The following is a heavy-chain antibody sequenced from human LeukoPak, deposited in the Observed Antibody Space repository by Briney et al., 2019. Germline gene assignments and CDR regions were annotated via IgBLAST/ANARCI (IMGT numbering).Heavy chain of an antibody. D-gene: IGHD1-26*01. Sequence: PSQTLSLTCTVSGGSISSGSYYWSWIRQPAGKGLEWIGRIYTSGSTNYNPSLKSRVTISVDTSKNQFSLKLSSVTAADTAVYYCARPPREGATFDAFDIWGQGTMVTVSS. J-gene: IGHJ3*02. CDR1: GGSISSGSYY. CDR2: IYTSGST. CDR3: ARPPREGATFDAFDI. V-gene: IGHV4-61*02.